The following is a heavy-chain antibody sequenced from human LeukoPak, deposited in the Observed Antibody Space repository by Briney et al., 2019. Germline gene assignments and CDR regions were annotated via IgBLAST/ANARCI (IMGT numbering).Heavy chain of an antibody. D-gene: IGHD6-19*01. Sequence: SETLSLTCAVYGGSFSGYYWSWIRQPPGKGLEWIGYIYYSGSTNYNPSLKSRVTISVDTSKNQFSLKLSSVTAADTAVYYCARDLNKYSSGWYGSSAYWGQGTLVTVSS. CDR3: ARDLNKYSSGWYGSSAY. V-gene: IGHV4-59*01. J-gene: IGHJ4*02. CDR2: IYYSGST. CDR1: GGSFSGYY.